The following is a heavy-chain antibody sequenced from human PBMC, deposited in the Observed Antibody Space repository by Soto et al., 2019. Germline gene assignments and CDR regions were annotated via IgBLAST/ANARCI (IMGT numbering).Heavy chain of an antibody. CDR1: GFSLRTSEVG. D-gene: IGHD5-18*01. J-gene: IGHJ4*02. CDR3: AQVGQIWLPPDY. V-gene: IGHV2-5*02. CDR2: IYWDDDK. Sequence: SGPTLVNPTQTLTLTCTFSGFSLRTSEVGVGWIRQPPGKALEWLALIYWDDDKRYSPSLKSRLTITKDTSKNQVVLTMTNMDPVDTGTYYCAQVGQIWLPPDYWGQGTLVTVSS.